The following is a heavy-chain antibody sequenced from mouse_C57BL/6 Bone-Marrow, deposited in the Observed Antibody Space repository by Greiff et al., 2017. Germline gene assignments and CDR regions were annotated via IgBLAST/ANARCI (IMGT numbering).Heavy chain of an antibody. J-gene: IGHJ3*01. Sequence: VQLQQSGAELARPGASVKLSCKASGYTFTRYGISWVQQRTGPGLEWIGEIYPRSGNTYYTAKFKGKATLTADKSSSTAYMELRSLTSEDSAVYFCARLGEYDGYDAWFAYWGQGTLVTVSA. CDR2: IYPRSGNT. CDR3: ARLGEYDGYDAWFAY. V-gene: IGHV1-81*01. D-gene: IGHD2-3*01. CDR1: GYTFTRYG.